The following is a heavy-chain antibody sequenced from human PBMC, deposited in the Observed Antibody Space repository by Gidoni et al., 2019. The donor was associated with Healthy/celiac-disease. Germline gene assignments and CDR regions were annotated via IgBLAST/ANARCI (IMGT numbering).Heavy chain of an antibody. Sequence: QVQLVQSGAEVKKPGSSVKVSCTASGGTFSSYAISWVRQAPGQGLEWMGGIIPIFGTANYAQKFQGRVTITADKSTSTAYMELSSLRSEDTAVYYCARGDRGMIVVATPYFDYWGQGTLVTVSS. V-gene: IGHV1-69*06. CDR3: ARGDRGMIVVATPYFDY. D-gene: IGHD3-22*01. J-gene: IGHJ4*02. CDR1: GGTFSSYA. CDR2: IIPIFGTA.